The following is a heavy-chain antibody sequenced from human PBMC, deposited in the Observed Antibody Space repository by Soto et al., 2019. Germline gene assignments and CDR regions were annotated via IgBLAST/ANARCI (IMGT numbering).Heavy chain of an antibody. V-gene: IGHV4-61*01. Sequence: SETLSLTCSVSGDSVSRGSYHWSWIRQPRGKGLEWIGFKPYTGSPDYNPSLKSRVVISIDRSKNQFSLKLSSVTATDSAVYFCAKVGWGGDYWGQGTLVTVS. CDR2: KPYTGSP. J-gene: IGHJ4*02. CDR3: AKVGWGGDY. CDR1: GDSVSRGSYH. D-gene: IGHD7-27*01.